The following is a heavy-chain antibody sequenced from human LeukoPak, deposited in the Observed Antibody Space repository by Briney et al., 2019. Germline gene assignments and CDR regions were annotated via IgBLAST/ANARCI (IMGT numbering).Heavy chain of an antibody. CDR2: MNPNSGNT. V-gene: IGHV1-8*01. D-gene: IGHD3-9*01. Sequence: GASVKVSCKASGYTFTSYDINWVRQATGQGLEWMGWMNPNSGNTGYAQKFQGRVTMTRNTSISTAYMELSSLRSEDTAVYYCARGLAIRYFDWLPYRGGYYYYYMDVWGKGTTVTISS. CDR3: ARGLAIRYFDWLPYRGGYYYYYMDV. CDR1: GYTFTSYD. J-gene: IGHJ6*03.